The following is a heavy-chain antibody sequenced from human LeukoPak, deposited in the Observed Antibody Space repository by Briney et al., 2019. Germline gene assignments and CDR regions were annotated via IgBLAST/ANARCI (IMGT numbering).Heavy chain of an antibody. D-gene: IGHD3-22*01. V-gene: IGHV3-74*01. CDR3: ARDPDLSGYSFFDY. Sequence: GGSLRLSCAASGLTFSGYWMHWVRQAPGKGLVWVSRIKSDGSSTTYVDSVKGRFTISRDNAKNTLYLQMNSLRAEDTAAYYCARDPDLSGYSFFDYWGQGTLVTVSS. CDR1: GLTFSGYW. J-gene: IGHJ4*02. CDR2: IKSDGSST.